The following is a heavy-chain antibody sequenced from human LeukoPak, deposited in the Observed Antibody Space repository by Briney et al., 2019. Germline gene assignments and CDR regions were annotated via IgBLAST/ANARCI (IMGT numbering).Heavy chain of an antibody. CDR2: IRSKAYGGAT. Sequence: GGSLRLSCTPSGFTFGDYAMTWVRQAPGKGLEWVGFIRSKAYGGATEYAASVKGRFTISGDDSKSIAYLQMNSLKTEDTAVYYCTRDIKPDYYDSSGVEYFQHWGQGTLVTVSS. V-gene: IGHV3-49*04. D-gene: IGHD3-22*01. J-gene: IGHJ1*01. CDR3: TRDIKPDYYDSSGVEYFQH. CDR1: GFTFGDYA.